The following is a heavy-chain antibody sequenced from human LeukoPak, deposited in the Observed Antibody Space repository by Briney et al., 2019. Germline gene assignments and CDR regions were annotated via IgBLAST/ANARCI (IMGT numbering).Heavy chain of an antibody. CDR2: IYYSGST. Sequence: SETLSLTCTVSGGSISSGGYSWSWIRQRPGKGLEWIGYIYYSGSTYYNPSLKSRVTISVDTSKNQFSLKLSSVTAADTAVYYCAREGIVVPAAISIPIGAFDIWGQGTMVTVSS. J-gene: IGHJ3*02. V-gene: IGHV4-31*03. D-gene: IGHD2-2*02. CDR3: AREGIVVPAAISIPIGAFDI. CDR1: GGSISSGGYS.